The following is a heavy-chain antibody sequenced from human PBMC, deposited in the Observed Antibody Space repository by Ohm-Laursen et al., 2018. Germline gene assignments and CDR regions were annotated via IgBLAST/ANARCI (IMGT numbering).Heavy chain of an antibody. CDR2: ISYDGSNK. CDR3: AKTWLFRGYDYYFDY. V-gene: IGHV3-30*18. Sequence: RSLRLSCTAPGFTFSSYGMHWVRQAPGKGLEWVAVISYDGSNKYYADSVKGRFTISRDNSKNTLYLQMNSLRAEDTAVYYCAKTWLFRGYDYYFDYWGQGTLVTVPS. CDR1: GFTFSSYG. J-gene: IGHJ4*02. D-gene: IGHD5-12*01.